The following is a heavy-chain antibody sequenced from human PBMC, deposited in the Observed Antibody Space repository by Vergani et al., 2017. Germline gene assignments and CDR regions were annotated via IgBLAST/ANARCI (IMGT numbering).Heavy chain of an antibody. CDR1: GGTFSSYA. D-gene: IGHD4-23*01. CDR3: ARGQCNSPGGSGVVRPYYYYYFMDV. V-gene: IGHV1-69*06. CDR2: IIPICGTA. Sequence: QVQLVQSGAEVKKPGSSVKVSCKASGGTFSSYAISWVRKAPGQGLEWMGGIIPICGTANYAQKLQGRVTLTADKSTSTAYMERSSLRSEDTAVYYCARGQCNSPGGSGVVRPYYYYYFMDVWGKGTTVTVSS. J-gene: IGHJ6*03.